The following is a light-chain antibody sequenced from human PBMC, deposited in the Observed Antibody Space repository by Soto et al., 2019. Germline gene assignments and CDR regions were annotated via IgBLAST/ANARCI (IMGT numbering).Light chain of an antibody. CDR3: QQYGGSPRT. CDR1: QSVSSNY. J-gene: IGKJ1*01. V-gene: IGKV3-20*01. Sequence: EIVLTQSPGTLSLSPGERATLSCRASQSVSSNYLAWYQQTPGQAPRLLIYGASSRATGIPDRFSGSGSGTDFTLTISRLEPEDVAVYYCQQYGGSPRTFGQGTKVELK. CDR2: GAS.